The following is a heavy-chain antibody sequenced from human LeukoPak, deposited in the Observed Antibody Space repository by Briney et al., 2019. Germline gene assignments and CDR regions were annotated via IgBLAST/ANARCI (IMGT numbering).Heavy chain of an antibody. Sequence: GGSPRLSCAASGFTFSDYRMNWVRQAPGRGLEWVSYISSSSSHIYYVDSVKGRFTLSRDNAKNSLYLQMSSLRAEDTAVYYCARESSSGPFDYWGQGTLVTVSS. J-gene: IGHJ4*02. V-gene: IGHV3-21*01. CDR1: GFTFSDYR. D-gene: IGHD2-8*02. CDR3: ARESSSGPFDY. CDR2: ISSSSSHI.